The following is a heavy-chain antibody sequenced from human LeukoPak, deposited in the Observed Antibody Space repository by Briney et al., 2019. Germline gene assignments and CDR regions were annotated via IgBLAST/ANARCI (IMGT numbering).Heavy chain of an antibody. Sequence: PSETLSLTCTVSGGSISSYYWSWIRQPPGKGLEWIGYIYYSGSTNYNPSLKSRVTISVDTSKNQFSLKLSSVTAADTAVYYCARGHSSGWYITDYWGQGTLVTVSS. J-gene: IGHJ4*02. CDR3: ARGHSSGWYITDY. V-gene: IGHV4-59*01. CDR2: IYYSGST. CDR1: GGSISSYY. D-gene: IGHD6-19*01.